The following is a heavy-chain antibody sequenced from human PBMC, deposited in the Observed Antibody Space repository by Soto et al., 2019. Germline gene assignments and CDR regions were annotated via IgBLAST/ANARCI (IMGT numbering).Heavy chain of an antibody. D-gene: IGHD2-2*01. CDR3: ARNGDCTSGICYVGWFDP. V-gene: IGHV4-4*02. Sequence: QVQLQESGPGLVEPSGTLSLTCGVSGGSMRNDDWWSWVRQTPGKGLEWIGEISHYGNTNYNPSLKSRVTKSIDTSKNQFSLKVRSLTAADTAMYYCARNGDCTSGICYVGWFDPWGQGTLVSVSS. J-gene: IGHJ5*02. CDR2: ISHYGNT. CDR1: GGSMRNDDW.